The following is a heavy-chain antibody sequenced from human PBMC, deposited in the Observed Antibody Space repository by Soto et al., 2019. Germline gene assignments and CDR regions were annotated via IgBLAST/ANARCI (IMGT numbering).Heavy chain of an antibody. CDR1: GGTFSSYA. V-gene: IGHV1-69*13. D-gene: IGHD3-3*01. CDR2: IIPIFGTA. J-gene: IGHJ5*02. Sequence: WASVKVSCKASGGTFSSYAISWVRQAPGQGLEWMGGIIPIFGTANYAQKFQGRVTITADESTSTAYMELSSLRSEDTAVYYCARVLATIFGVVITRKWFDPWGQGTLVTVSS. CDR3: ARVLATIFGVVITRKWFDP.